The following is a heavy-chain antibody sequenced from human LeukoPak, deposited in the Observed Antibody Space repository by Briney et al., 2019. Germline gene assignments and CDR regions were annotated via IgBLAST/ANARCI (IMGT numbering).Heavy chain of an antibody. CDR1: GFTFSSYG. J-gene: IGHJ4*02. CDR3: AKEGSSTSCFDY. V-gene: IGHV3-9*01. D-gene: IGHD2-2*01. CDR2: ISWNSGSI. Sequence: GGSLRLSCAASGFTFSSYGMHWVRQAPGKGLEWVSGISWNSGSIGYADSVKGRFTISRDNAKNSLYLQMNSLRAEDTALYYCAKEGSSTSCFDYWGQGTLVTVSS.